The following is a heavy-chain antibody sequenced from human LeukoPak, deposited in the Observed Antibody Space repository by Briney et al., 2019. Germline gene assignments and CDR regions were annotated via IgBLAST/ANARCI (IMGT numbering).Heavy chain of an antibody. CDR1: GYTLTELS. CDR2: FDPEDGET. CDR3: ATPASIAVAAYYFDY. J-gene: IGHJ4*02. V-gene: IGHV1-24*01. Sequence: ASVKVSCTVSGYTLTELSMHWVRQAPGKGLEWMGGFDPEDGETIYAQKFQGRVTMTEDTSTDTAYMELSSLRSEDTAVYYCATPASIAVAAYYFDYWGQGTLVTVSS. D-gene: IGHD6-19*01.